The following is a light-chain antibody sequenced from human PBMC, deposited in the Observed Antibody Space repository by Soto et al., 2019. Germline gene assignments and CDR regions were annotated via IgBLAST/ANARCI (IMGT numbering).Light chain of an antibody. J-gene: IGKJ3*01. V-gene: IGKV1-27*01. CDR1: QGIDNY. CDR3: QKYNRAPFT. CDR2: DAS. Sequence: DIQMTQSPSSLSASVGYRVTITCRASQGIDNYLAGYQQKPGKFPNVLIYDASTLQSGVPSRFSGSGYRTDFTLTICSRQPADDATYYCQKYNRAPFTFGPGTKVNIK.